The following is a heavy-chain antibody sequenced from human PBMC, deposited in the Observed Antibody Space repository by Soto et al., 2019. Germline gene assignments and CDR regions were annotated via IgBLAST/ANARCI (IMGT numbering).Heavy chain of an antibody. Sequence: GGSLRLSCAASGFTVSSNYMSWVRQAPGKGLEWGSVIYSGGSTYYADSVKGRFTISRDNSKNTLYLQMNSLRAEDTAVYYCARAPYSSGWPEYLQHWGQGTLVTVSS. D-gene: IGHD6-19*01. CDR2: IYSGGST. V-gene: IGHV3-53*01. CDR1: GFTVSSNY. CDR3: ARAPYSSGWPEYLQH. J-gene: IGHJ1*01.